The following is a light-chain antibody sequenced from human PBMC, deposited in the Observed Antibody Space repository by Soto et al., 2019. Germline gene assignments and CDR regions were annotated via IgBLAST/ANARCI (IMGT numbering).Light chain of an antibody. CDR2: EVG. CDR3: SSYAHSSIYV. J-gene: IGLJ1*01. V-gene: IGLV2-14*01. CDR1: SY. Sequence: QSVLTQPASVSGSPGQSITISCTGTSYVSWYQQHPGKAPKLMIYEVGNRPSGVSIRFSGSKSGNTASLTISGLQADDEADYYCSSYAHSSIYVLGNGTKVT.